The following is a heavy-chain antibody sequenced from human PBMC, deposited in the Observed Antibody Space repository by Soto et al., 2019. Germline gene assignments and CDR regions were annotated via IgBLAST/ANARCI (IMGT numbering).Heavy chain of an antibody. CDR3: AKDFHHAPGSLEWFLDY. CDR1: GFTFSTYG. V-gene: IGHV3-30*18. Sequence: QVQLVESGGGVVQPGRSLRLSCAASGFTFSTYGMHWVRQAPGKGLEWLAVMSYDGSNKYYADSVRGRFTISRDNSKNTLYLQMNSLRGEDMAVYYCAKDFHHAPGSLEWFLDYWGLGTLVTVSS. D-gene: IGHD3-3*01. J-gene: IGHJ4*01. CDR2: MSYDGSNK.